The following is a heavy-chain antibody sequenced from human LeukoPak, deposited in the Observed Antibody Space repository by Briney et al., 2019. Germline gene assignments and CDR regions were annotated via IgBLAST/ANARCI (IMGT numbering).Heavy chain of an antibody. Sequence: GGSLRLSCAASGFTFTSYSMNWVRQAPGKGLEWVSGISGSGGSTYYADSVKGRFTISRDNSKNTLYLQMNSLRAEDTAVYYCAKKGGWVYFDYWGQGALVTVSS. CDR1: GFTFTSYS. CDR2: ISGSGGST. V-gene: IGHV3-23*01. J-gene: IGHJ4*02. D-gene: IGHD1-26*01. CDR3: AKKGGWVYFDY.